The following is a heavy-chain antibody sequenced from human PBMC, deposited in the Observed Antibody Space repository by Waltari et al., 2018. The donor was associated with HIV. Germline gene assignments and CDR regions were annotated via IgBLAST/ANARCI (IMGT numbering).Heavy chain of an antibody. CDR2: IGLSETT. CDR1: GGSVSGNAYI. Sequence: VQLEQSGPTLVKPSETLPLTCTVSGGSVSGNAYIWTWIRQSADKGLEWIGHIGLSETTKYTPSLKSRVTLSLDASKSQFSLTLTAVTAADTATYFCVLQGGLSGSQSWGQGAPFTVSS. J-gene: IGHJ4*02. D-gene: IGHD3-9*01. V-gene: IGHV4-61*02. CDR3: VLQGGLSGSQS.